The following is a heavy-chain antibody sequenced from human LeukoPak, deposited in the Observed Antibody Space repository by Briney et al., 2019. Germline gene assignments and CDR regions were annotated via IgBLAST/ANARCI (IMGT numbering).Heavy chain of an antibody. Sequence: SVKVSCKASGGTFSSYTISWVRQAPGQGLEWMGRIIPILGIANYAQKFQGRVTITADKSTSTAYMELSSLRSEDTAVYYCAKYGSATYYYDSSGYERGAKFYYYYMDVWGKGTTVTVSS. V-gene: IGHV1-69*02. D-gene: IGHD3-22*01. CDR1: GGTFSSYT. CDR3: AKYGSATYYYDSSGYERGAKFYYYYMDV. CDR2: IIPILGIA. J-gene: IGHJ6*03.